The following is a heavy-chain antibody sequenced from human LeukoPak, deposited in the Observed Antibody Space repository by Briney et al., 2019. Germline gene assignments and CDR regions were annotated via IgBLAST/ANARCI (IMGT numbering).Heavy chain of an antibody. CDR3: AGVGSGSFDY. CDR2: IYYSGNA. V-gene: IGHV4-59*01. J-gene: IGHJ4*02. Sequence: PSETLSLTCTISGGSISTYYWSWIRQPPGKGLEWIAYIYYSGNANYNPSLKSRVTISVDTSKNQFSLKLSSVTAADTAVYYCAGVGSGSFDYWGQGTLVAVSS. D-gene: IGHD1-26*01. CDR1: GGSISTYY.